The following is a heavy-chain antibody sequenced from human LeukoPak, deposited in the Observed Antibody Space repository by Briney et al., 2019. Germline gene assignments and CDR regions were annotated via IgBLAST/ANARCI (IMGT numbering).Heavy chain of an antibody. D-gene: IGHD6-13*01. CDR2: IYYSGST. Sequence: SETLSLTCTVSGGSISSYYWSWIRQPPGKGLEWIGHIYYSGSTNYNPSLKSRVTISVDTSKNQFSLKLSSVTAADTAVYYCARAFSWYGSSDYWGQGTLVTVSS. J-gene: IGHJ4*02. CDR3: ARAFSWYGSSDY. V-gene: IGHV4-59*08. CDR1: GGSISSYY.